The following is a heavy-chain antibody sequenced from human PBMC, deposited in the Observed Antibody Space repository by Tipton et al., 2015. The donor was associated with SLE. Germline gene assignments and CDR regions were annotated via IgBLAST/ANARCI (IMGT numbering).Heavy chain of an antibody. D-gene: IGHD6-13*01. J-gene: IGHJ1*01. V-gene: IGHV4-59*01. Sequence: TLSLTCTVSGGSISSYYWSWIRQPPGKGLEWIGYIYYSGSTNYNPSLKSRVTISVDTSKNQFSLKLSSVTAADTAVYYCALASVGIGYCQHWGRGPRVTVSS. CDR1: GGSISSYY. CDR2: IYYSGST. CDR3: ALASVGIGYCQH.